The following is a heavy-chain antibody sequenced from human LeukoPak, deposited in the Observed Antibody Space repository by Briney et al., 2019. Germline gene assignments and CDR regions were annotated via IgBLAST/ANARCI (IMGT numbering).Heavy chain of an antibody. J-gene: IGHJ4*02. CDR1: GFSVSTNY. D-gene: IGHD3-10*01. Sequence: GGSLRLSCVASGFSVSTNYMDWDRQAPGKGPEWCSFLYDSNENFYLAPVEGRFFLSRESPTTTLYLQMNSLRPEATAVYYCARGLSGHSIFGSGLSDYWGRGTLVTVSS. CDR2: LYDSNEN. CDR3: ARGLSGHSIFGSGLSDY. V-gene: IGHV3-53*05.